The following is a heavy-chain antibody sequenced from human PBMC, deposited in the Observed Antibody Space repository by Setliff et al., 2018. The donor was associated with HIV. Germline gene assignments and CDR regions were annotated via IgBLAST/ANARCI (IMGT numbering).Heavy chain of an antibody. D-gene: IGHD3-10*01. CDR3: AREYSGSGINFNPLT. CDR1: GVSISSRNW. CDR2: INYSGNT. V-gene: IGHV4-4*02. Sequence: SETLSLTCAVSGVSISSRNWWSWVRQPPGKGLEWIGEINYSGNTNYNPSLKTRVTISVDKSKNQFFLNLKYVTAADTAVYFGAREYSGSGINFNPLTWCQGTLVTVSS. J-gene: IGHJ5*02.